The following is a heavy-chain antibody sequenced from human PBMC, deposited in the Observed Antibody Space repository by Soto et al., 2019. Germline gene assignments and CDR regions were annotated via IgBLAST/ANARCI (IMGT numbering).Heavy chain of an antibody. CDR1: GGTFSSYT. CDR3: ARERGDIVVVVAAPWGDWFDP. V-gene: IGHV1-69*04. D-gene: IGHD2-15*01. Sequence: SVKVSCKASGGTFSSYTISWVRQAPGQELEWMGRIIPILGIANYAQKFQGRVTITADKSTSTAHMELSSLRSEDTAVYYCARERGDIVVVVAAPWGDWFDPWGKGPLVTVSS. CDR2: IIPILGIA. J-gene: IGHJ5*02.